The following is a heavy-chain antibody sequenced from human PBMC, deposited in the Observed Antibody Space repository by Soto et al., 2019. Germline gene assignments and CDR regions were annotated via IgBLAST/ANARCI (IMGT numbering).Heavy chain of an antibody. CDR2: IYHSGST. J-gene: IGHJ5*02. CDR1: GGSISSGGYS. V-gene: IGHV4-30-2*01. Sequence: SETLSLTCAVSGGSISSGGYSWSWIRQPPGKGLEWIGYIYHSGSTYYNPSLKSRVTISVDRSKNQFSLKLSSVTAADTAVYYCARASTDNMVRGVIDWFDPWGQGTLVTVSS. D-gene: IGHD3-10*01. CDR3: ARASTDNMVRGVIDWFDP.